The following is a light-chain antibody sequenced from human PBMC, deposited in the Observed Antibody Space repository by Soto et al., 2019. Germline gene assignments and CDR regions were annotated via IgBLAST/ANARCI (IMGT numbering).Light chain of an antibody. V-gene: IGLV6-57*04. Sequence: NFMLTQPHSMSESPGKTVTISCTRSSCSIASNYVQWYQQRPGSAPTTVIYEDNQRPSGVPDRFSGSIDSSSNSASLTISGLETEDEADYYCQSYDSSNVVFGGGTKLTVL. CDR1: SCSIASNY. J-gene: IGLJ2*01. CDR3: QSYDSSNVV. CDR2: EDN.